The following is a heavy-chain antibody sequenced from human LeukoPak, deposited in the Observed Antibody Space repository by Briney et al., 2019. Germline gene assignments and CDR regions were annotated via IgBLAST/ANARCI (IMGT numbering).Heavy chain of an antibody. V-gene: IGHV4-39*07. CDR3: ARDRDCSSTSCYTHLSSA. Sequence: SETLSLTCTVSGGSISSSSYYWGWIRQPPGKGLEWIGSIYYSGSTYYNPSLKSRVTISVDTSKNQFSLKLSSVTAADTAVYYCARDRDCSSTSCYTHLSSAWGQGTLVTVSS. CDR1: GGSISSSSYY. CDR2: IYYSGST. J-gene: IGHJ5*02. D-gene: IGHD2-2*02.